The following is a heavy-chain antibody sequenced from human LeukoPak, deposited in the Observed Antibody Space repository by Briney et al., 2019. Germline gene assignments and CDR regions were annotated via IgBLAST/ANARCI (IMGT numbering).Heavy chain of an antibody. V-gene: IGHV3-23*01. J-gene: IGHJ4*02. D-gene: IGHD3-22*01. CDR3: AKALSSAWVYYSDH. Sequence: GGSLRLSCAASGFTFSSSAMSWVRQVPGKGLEWVSALSGSGLGTYYADSVKGRFTISRDNSKNTLYLQMNSLRAEDTAIYYCAKALSSAWVYYSDHWGQGTLVTVSS. CDR1: GFTFSSSA. CDR2: LSGSGLGT.